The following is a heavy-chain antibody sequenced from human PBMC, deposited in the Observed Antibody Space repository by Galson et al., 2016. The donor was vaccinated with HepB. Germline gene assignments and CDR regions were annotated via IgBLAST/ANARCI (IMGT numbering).Heavy chain of an antibody. D-gene: IGHD3-10*01. CDR3: VRLVRGDAFDI. J-gene: IGHJ3*02. Sequence: QSGAEVKKPGESLKISCKGSEYSFTGYWIGWVRQMPGKGLEWMGIVYSGDSDARYSPSFQGQVTISADKSINTAYLQWSSLKASDTAIYYCVRLVRGDAFDIWGQGTLVIVSS. CDR1: EYSFTGYW. CDR2: VYSGDSDA. V-gene: IGHV5-51*01.